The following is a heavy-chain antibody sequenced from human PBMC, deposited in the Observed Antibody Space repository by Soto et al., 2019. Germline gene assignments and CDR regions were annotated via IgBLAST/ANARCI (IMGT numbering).Heavy chain of an antibody. V-gene: IGHV3-30*18. CDR2: ISSDGSNK. CDR1: GFTFSSYG. Sequence: ALRLSYAASGFTFSSYGMHWVRQAPGKGLEWVAVISSDGSNKYYTDSVKGRFTISRDNSENTLYLQMNSLRAEDTAVYYCAKDGVGGAGQLWLVRFPDYWGQGTQVTVS. D-gene: IGHD6-19*01. CDR3: AKDGVGGAGQLWLVRFPDY. J-gene: IGHJ4*02.